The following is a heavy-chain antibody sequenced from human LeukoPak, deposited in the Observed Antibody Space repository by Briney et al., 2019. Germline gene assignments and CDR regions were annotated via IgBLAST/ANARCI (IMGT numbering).Heavy chain of an antibody. V-gene: IGHV4-34*01. J-gene: IGHJ4*02. Sequence: SETLSLTCAVYGGSFSGYHWSWIRQPPGKGLEWIGEINHSGSTNYNPSLKSRVTISVDTSKNQFSLKLSSVTAADTAVYYCARAAEWGNDYWGQGTLVTVSS. CDR1: GGSFSGYH. CDR3: ARAAEWGNDY. CDR2: INHSGST. D-gene: IGHD1-26*01.